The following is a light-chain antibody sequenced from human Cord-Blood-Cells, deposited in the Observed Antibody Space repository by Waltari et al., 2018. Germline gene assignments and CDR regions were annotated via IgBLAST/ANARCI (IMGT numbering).Light chain of an antibody. CDR3: SSYTSSSTSFYV. CDR2: EVS. Sequence: QSALTQPASVSGSPGQSITISCTGTSSDVGGYNYVSWYQQHPGKAPKLMIYEVSNRPSGVSNRFSGYKSGNTASLTISGLQAEDEADYYCSSYTSSSTSFYVFGTGTKVTVL. V-gene: IGLV2-14*01. CDR1: SSDVGGYNY. J-gene: IGLJ1*01.